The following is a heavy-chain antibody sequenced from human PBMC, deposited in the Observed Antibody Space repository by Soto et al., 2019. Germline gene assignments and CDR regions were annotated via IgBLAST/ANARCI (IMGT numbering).Heavy chain of an antibody. Sequence: GGSLRLSCAASGFTFSDYYMSWIRQAPGKGLEWVSYISSSSSYTNYADSVKGRFTISRDNAKNSLYLQMNSLRAEDTAVYYCARWYSGSYLLVLDAFDIWGQGTMVTVSS. V-gene: IGHV3-11*06. D-gene: IGHD1-26*01. CDR2: ISSSSSYT. CDR3: ARWYSGSYLLVLDAFDI. CDR1: GFTFSDYY. J-gene: IGHJ3*02.